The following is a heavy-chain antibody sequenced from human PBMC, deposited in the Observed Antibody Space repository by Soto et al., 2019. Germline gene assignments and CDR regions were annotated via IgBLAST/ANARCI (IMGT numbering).Heavy chain of an antibody. D-gene: IGHD5-18*01. Sequence: QVQLQESGPGLVKPSETLSLTCTVSGGSVSSGSYYWSWIRQPPGKGLEWIGYIYYSGSTSYNPSLKSRVTIAQDTSKNQFSLMLRSVTAADTAVYYCARLDTALDYWGQGTLVTVSS. CDR2: IYYSGST. CDR1: GGSVSSGSYY. V-gene: IGHV4-61*01. CDR3: ARLDTALDY. J-gene: IGHJ4*02.